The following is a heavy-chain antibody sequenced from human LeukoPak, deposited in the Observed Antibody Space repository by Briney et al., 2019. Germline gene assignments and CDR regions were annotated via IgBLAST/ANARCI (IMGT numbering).Heavy chain of an antibody. V-gene: IGHV4-59*08. J-gene: IGHJ4*02. CDR2: IYYSGST. CDR3: ARQDGYSGYDGGFDS. Sequence: SETLSLTCTVSGGSISGYYWSWIRQPPGKGLEWFGCIYYSGSTKYNPSLKSRVTISVDTSKNQFSLKLSSVTAADTAVYYCARQDGYSGYDGGFDSWGQGTLVTVSS. CDR1: GGSISGYY. D-gene: IGHD5-12*01.